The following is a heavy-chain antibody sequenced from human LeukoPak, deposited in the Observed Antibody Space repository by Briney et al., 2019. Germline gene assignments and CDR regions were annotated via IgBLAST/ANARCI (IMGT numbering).Heavy chain of an antibody. CDR1: GYSFTSYG. J-gene: IGHJ5*02. Sequence: ASVKVSCKASGYSFTSYGISWVRQAPGQGLEWMGRISAYNGNTDYAQKFQGRVTMTTDTSTSTAYMEVRSLRSDDTAVYYCARWGVSGTPAFDPWGQGTLVTVSS. CDR2: ISAYNGNT. D-gene: IGHD3-10*01. CDR3: ARWGVSGTPAFDP. V-gene: IGHV1-18*01.